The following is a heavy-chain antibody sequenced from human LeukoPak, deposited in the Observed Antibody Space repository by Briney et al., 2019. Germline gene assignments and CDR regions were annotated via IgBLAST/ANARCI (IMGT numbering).Heavy chain of an antibody. J-gene: IGHJ5*02. CDR2: ISGSGTST. CDR1: GFTFSRYG. D-gene: IGHD6-19*01. Sequence: GGSLRLSCAASGFTFSRYGMSWVRHAPGMGLEWVSDISGSGTSTHYADSLKGRFTLSRDNSRTTLYLQMNSLRAEETAVYYCAKDSPSSGPEPNWFDPWGQGTLVTVSS. CDR3: AKDSPSSGPEPNWFDP. V-gene: IGHV3-23*01.